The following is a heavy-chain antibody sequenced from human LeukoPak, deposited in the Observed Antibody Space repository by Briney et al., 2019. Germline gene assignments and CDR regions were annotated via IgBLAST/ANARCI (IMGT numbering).Heavy chain of an antibody. Sequence: GSLRLSCAASGFTFSNYYMSWIRQPPGKGLEWIGYIYSSGSTDYNPSLKSRVTISVDTSKNQFSLELRSVTAADTAVYYCAKQKGLDPWGQGTLVTVSS. CDR1: GFTFSNYY. D-gene: IGHD1/OR15-1a*01. CDR3: AKQKGLDP. V-gene: IGHV4-59*01. J-gene: IGHJ5*02. CDR2: IYSSGST.